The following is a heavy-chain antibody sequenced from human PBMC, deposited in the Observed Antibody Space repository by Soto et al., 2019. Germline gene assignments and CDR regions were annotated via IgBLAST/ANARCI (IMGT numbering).Heavy chain of an antibody. CDR1: GFTVSSNY. V-gene: IGHV3-66*01. Sequence: LRLSCAASGFTVSSNYMSWVRQAPGKGLEWVSVIYSGGSTYYADSVKGRFTISRDNSKNTLYLQMNSLRAEDTAVYYCARDGYYDILTPWTYGMDVWGQGTTVTVSS. CDR2: IYSGGST. CDR3: ARDGYYDILTPWTYGMDV. D-gene: IGHD3-9*01. J-gene: IGHJ6*02.